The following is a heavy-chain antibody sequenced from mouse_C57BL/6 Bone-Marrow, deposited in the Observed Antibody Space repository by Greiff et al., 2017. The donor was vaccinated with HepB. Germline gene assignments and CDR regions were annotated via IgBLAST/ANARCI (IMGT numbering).Heavy chain of an antibody. CDR2: INPNNGGT. J-gene: IGHJ1*03. CDR3: ARPTMVTTDLYWYFDV. CDR1: GYTFTDYY. Sequence: EVQLQQSGPELVKPGASVKISCKASGYTFTDYYMNWVKQSHGKSLEWIGDINPNNGGTSYNQKFKGKATLTVDKSSSTAYMELRSLTSEDSAVYYCARPTMVTTDLYWYFDVWGTGTTVTVSS. V-gene: IGHV1-26*01. D-gene: IGHD2-9*01.